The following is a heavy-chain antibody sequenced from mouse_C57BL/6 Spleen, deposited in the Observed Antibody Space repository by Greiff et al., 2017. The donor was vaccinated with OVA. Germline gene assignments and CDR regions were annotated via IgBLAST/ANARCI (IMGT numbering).Heavy chain of an antibody. V-gene: IGHV1-82*01. Sequence: VKLQESGPELVKPGASVKISCKASGYAFSSSWMNWVKQRPGKGLEWIGRIYPGDGDTNYNGKFKGKATLTADKSSSTAYMQLSSLTSEDSAVYFCARGLLLRSPYYFDYWGQGTTLTVSS. D-gene: IGHD1-1*01. J-gene: IGHJ2*01. CDR2: IYPGDGDT. CDR3: ARGLLLRSPYYFDY. CDR1: GYAFSSSW.